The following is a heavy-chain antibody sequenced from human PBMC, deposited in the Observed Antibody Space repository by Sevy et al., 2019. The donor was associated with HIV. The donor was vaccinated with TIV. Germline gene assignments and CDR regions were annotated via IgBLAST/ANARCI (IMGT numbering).Heavy chain of an antibody. V-gene: IGHV1-18*04. Sequence: ASVKVSCKASGYTFTSYGISWVRQAPGQGLEWMGWISAFNGNTNYAQKLQGRVTMTTDTSTSTAYMELRSLRSDDTAVYYCIFAALDYYYYMDVWGKGTTVTVSS. CDR3: IFAALDYYYYMDV. J-gene: IGHJ6*03. D-gene: IGHD2-15*01. CDR2: ISAFNGNT. CDR1: GYTFTSYG.